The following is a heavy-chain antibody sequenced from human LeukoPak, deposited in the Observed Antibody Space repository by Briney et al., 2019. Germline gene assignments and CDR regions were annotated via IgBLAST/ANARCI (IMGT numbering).Heavy chain of an antibody. CDR1: GFTFSSHS. V-gene: IGHV3-21*01. CDR2: ISSSSSYI. D-gene: IGHD4-11*01. J-gene: IGHJ4*02. CDR3: ARDDRDMTTVTTLDY. Sequence: GGSLRLSCAASGFTFSSHSMNWVRQAPGKGLEWVSSISSSSSYIYYADSVKGRFTISRDNAKNSLYLQMNSLRAEDAAVYYCARDDRDMTTVTTLDYWGQGTLVTVSS.